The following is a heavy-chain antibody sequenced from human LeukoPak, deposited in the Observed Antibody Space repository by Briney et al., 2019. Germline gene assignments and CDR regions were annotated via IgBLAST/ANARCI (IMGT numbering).Heavy chain of an antibody. D-gene: IGHD6-13*01. Sequence: GGSLRLSCAASGFTFSSYGMSWVRQAPGKGLEWVSAISGSGGSTYYADSVKGRFTISRDNSKNTLYLQMNSLRSEDTAVYYCATDRSSSWLLFDYWGQGTLVTVSS. CDR3: ATDRSSSWLLFDY. V-gene: IGHV3-23*01. CDR1: GFTFSSYG. J-gene: IGHJ4*02. CDR2: ISGSGGST.